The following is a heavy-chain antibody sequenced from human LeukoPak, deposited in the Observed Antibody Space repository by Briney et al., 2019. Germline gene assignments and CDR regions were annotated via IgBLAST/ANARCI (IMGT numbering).Heavy chain of an antibody. CDR1: GGSFSGYY. CDR3: ARAYYDYVWGSYRYYLDY. D-gene: IGHD3-16*02. CDR2: INHSGST. V-gene: IGHV4-34*01. J-gene: IGHJ4*02. Sequence: PSETLSLTCAVYGGSFSGYYWSWIRQPPGKGLEWLGEINHSGSTNYNPSLKSRVTISVDTSKNQFSLKLSSVTAADTAVYYCARAYYDYVWGSYRYYLDYWGQGTLVTVSS.